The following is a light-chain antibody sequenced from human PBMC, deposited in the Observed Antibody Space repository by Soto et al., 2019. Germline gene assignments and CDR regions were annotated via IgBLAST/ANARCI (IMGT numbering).Light chain of an antibody. V-gene: IGLV1-47*02. J-gene: IGLJ3*02. CDR2: SND. CDR3: AAWDDTLGGV. CDR1: TSNIGSNY. Sequence: QSVLTQPPSAFGTPGQTGTISCSGGTSNIGSNYVYWYQQLSGTAPKRLIYSNDQRPSGVPDRFSGSRSGTSASLAISGLRSEDEADYYCAAWDDTLGGVFGGGTKLTVL.